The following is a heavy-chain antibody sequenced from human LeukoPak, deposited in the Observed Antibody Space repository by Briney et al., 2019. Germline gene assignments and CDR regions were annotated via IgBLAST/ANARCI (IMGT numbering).Heavy chain of an antibody. D-gene: IGHD4-17*01. CDR2: IIPIFGTA. V-gene: IGHV1-69*13. Sequence: ASVKVSCKASGGTFSSYAISWVRQAPGQGLEWMGGIIPIFGTANYAQKFQGRVTITADESTSTAYMELSSLRSEDTAVYYCARSPSVTSSFDYWGQGTLVTVSS. CDR3: ARSPSVTSSFDY. J-gene: IGHJ4*02. CDR1: GGTFSSYA.